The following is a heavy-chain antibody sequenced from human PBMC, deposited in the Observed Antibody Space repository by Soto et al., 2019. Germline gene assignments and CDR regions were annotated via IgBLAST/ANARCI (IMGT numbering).Heavy chain of an antibody. Sequence: QVQLVESGGGVVQPGRSLRLSCAASGFTFSSYGMHWVRQAPGKGLEWVAVIWYDGSNKYYADSVKGRFTISRDNSKNTLYMQMNSLRAEYTAVYYCTRASPDPYYYYSSGYSYAFDIWGQGTIVTVS. CDR2: IWYDGSNK. D-gene: IGHD3-22*01. CDR1: GFTFSSYG. V-gene: IGHV3-33*01. CDR3: TRASPDPYYYYSSGYSYAFDI. J-gene: IGHJ3*02.